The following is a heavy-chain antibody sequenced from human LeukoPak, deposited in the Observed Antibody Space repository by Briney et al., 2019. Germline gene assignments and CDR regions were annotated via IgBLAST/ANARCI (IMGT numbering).Heavy chain of an antibody. CDR1: GISVSNNY. V-gene: IGHV3-53*01. J-gene: IGHJ5*01. CDR2: IYSDGST. CDR3: ARGILSSGWYDS. D-gene: IGHD6-19*01. Sequence: GGSLRLSCAASGISVSNNYMSWVRQAPGKGPEWVSVIYSDGSTYYADSVKGRFTISRDNFKNTLYLQMNSLRAEDTAVYYCARGILSSGWYDSWGQGTLVTVSS.